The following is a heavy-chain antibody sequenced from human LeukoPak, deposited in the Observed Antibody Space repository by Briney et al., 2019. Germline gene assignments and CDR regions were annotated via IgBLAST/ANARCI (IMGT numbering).Heavy chain of an antibody. CDR1: GFTFSDYY. CDR3: ARVYEQQLEYYYYYMDV. Sequence: PGGSLRLSCAASGFTFSDYYMSWIRQAPGKGLEWVSYISSSGSTIYYADSVKGRFTISRDNAKNSLYLQMNSLRAEDTAVYYCARVYEQQLEYYYYYMDVWGKGTTVTVSS. J-gene: IGHJ6*03. CDR2: ISSSGSTI. D-gene: IGHD6-13*01. V-gene: IGHV3-11*04.